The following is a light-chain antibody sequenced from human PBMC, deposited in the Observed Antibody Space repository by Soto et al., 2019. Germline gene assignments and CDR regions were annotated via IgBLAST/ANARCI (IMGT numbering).Light chain of an antibody. CDR2: EVT. CDR1: SGDVGVYNY. CDR3: SSYAGDTVV. V-gene: IGLV2-8*01. J-gene: IGLJ2*01. Sequence: QSVLTQPPSASGSPGQSVTISCTGTSGDVGVYNYVSWYQQQPGKAPKLMIFEVTKRPSGVPDRFSGSKSGSTASLTVSGLQAEDEADYFCSSYAGDTVVFGGGTKVTVL.